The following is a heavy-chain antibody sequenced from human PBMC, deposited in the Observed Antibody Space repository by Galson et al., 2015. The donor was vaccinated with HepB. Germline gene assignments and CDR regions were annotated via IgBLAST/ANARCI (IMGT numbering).Heavy chain of an antibody. J-gene: IGHJ4*02. Sequence: SLRLSCAASGFTFSDYYMTWIRQAPGKGLEWPSYISASATYTNYADSVKGRFTISRDNAKNSLYLQMNSLTAEDTAVFYCARVAASDYGDHAHFDYWGQGTLVTVSS. CDR2: ISASATYT. CDR3: ARVAASDYGDHAHFDY. CDR1: GFTFSDYY. D-gene: IGHD4-17*01. V-gene: IGHV3-11*06.